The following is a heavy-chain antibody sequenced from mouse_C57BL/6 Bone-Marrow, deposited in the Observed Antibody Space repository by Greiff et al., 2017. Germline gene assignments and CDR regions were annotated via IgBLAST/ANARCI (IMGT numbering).Heavy chain of an antibody. Sequence: VKLMESGAELVKPGASVKISCKASGYAFSSYWMNWVKQRPGKGLEWIGQLYPGDGDTNYNGKFKGKATLTADKSSSTAYMQLSSLTSEDSAVYFCARSRPPAWFAYWGQGTLVTVSA. CDR1: GYAFSSYW. J-gene: IGHJ3*01. CDR2: LYPGDGDT. CDR3: ARSRPPAWFAY. V-gene: IGHV1-80*01.